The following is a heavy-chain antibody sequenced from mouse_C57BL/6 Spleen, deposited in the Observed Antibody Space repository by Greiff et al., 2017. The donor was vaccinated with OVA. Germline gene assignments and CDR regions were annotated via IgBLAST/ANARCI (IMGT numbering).Heavy chain of an antibody. Sequence: VHVKQSGGDLVKPGGSLKLSCAASGFTFSSYGMSWVRQTPDKRLEWVATISSGGSYTYYPDSVKGRFTISRDNAKNTLYLQMSSLKSEDTAMYYCARQRDLWFAYWGQGTLVTVSA. D-gene: IGHD3-3*01. V-gene: IGHV5-6*01. CDR2: ISSGGSYT. CDR1: GFTFSSYG. J-gene: IGHJ3*01. CDR3: ARQRDLWFAY.